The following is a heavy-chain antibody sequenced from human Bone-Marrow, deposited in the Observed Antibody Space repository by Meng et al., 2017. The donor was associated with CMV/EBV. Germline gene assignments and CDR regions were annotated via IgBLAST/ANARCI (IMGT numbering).Heavy chain of an antibody. J-gene: IGHJ4*02. V-gene: IGHV1-18*01. D-gene: IGHD3-3*01. CDR2: TSAYNGNT. CDR3: ARGETKYYDFWSGYYTGVAPDY. Sequence: ASVKVSCKASGYTFTNYGISWVRQAPGQGLEWMGWTSAYNGNTNYAQKLQGRVTMTTDTSTSTAYMELRSLRSDDTAVYYCARGETKYYDFWSGYYTGVAPDYWGQGTLVTVSS. CDR1: GYTFTNYG.